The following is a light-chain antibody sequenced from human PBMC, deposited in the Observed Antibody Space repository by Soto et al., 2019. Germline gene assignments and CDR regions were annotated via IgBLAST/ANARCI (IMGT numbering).Light chain of an antibody. Sequence: QSALTQPPSASGTPGQSVTIPCTGTSSDVGDYNYISWYQQHPGKAPKLMIYEVSRRPSGVPDRFSGSKSGNTASLTISGLQAEDEAYYYCSSYTTSTSFILFGGGTKLTVL. CDR2: EVS. J-gene: IGLJ3*02. CDR1: SSDVGDYNY. CDR3: SSYTTSTSFIL. V-gene: IGLV2-8*01.